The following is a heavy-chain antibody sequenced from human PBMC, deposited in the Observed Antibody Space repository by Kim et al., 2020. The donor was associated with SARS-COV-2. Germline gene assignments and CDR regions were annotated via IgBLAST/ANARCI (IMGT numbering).Heavy chain of an antibody. V-gene: IGHV3-64D*09. Sequence: GGSLRLSCAASGFTFSSYAMHWVRQAPGKGLEWVAAISSDGGRKYYADSVKGRFTISRDNSKNTLYLQMNSLRAEDTAVYYCVTVGNDPWGRGPLVTFSS. CDR3: VTVGNDP. J-gene: IGHJ5*02. CDR1: GFTFSSYA. CDR2: ISSDGGRK.